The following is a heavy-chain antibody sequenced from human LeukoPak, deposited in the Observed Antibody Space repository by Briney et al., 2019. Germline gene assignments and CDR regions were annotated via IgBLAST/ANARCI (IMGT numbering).Heavy chain of an antibody. Sequence: GGSLRLSCAASGFTFSSYSMNWVRQAPGKGLEWVSYISSSSSTIYYADSVKGRFTISRDNAKNSLYLQMNSLRDEDTAVYYCAGGYYDSSGYYYERNFDYWGQGTLVTVSS. D-gene: IGHD3-22*01. CDR3: AGGYYDSSGYYYERNFDY. J-gene: IGHJ4*02. CDR2: ISSSSSTI. V-gene: IGHV3-48*02. CDR1: GFTFSSYS.